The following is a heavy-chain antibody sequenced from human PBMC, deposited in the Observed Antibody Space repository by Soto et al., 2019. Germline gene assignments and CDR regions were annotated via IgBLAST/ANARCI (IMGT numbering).Heavy chain of an antibody. CDR1: GGTLNNYA. V-gene: IGHV1-69*13. CDR3: ATDSNYDVSNSF. J-gene: IGHJ4*02. CDR2: ILPVSAPP. Sequence: AASVKVSFKASGGTLNNYAINWVRQAPGQGLEWMGGILPVSAPPDYAQKFQGRVSITADHSTSTVYMELSRLKSDDTAVYFCATDSNYDVSNSFWGQGTLVTVSS. D-gene: IGHD3-3*01.